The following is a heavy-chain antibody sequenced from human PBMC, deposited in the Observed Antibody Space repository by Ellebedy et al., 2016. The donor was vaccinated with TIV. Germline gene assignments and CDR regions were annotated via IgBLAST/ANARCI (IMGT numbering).Heavy chain of an antibody. Sequence: SVKVSXXASGYTFTSYAMHWVRQAPGQGLEWMGGIIPIFGTANYAQKFQGRVTITADKSTSTAYMELSSLRSEDTAVYYCARTRNGSGYGDLDYWGQGTLVTVSS. J-gene: IGHJ4*02. D-gene: IGHD3-10*01. CDR3: ARTRNGSGYGDLDY. V-gene: IGHV1-69*06. CDR2: IIPIFGTA. CDR1: GYTFTSYA.